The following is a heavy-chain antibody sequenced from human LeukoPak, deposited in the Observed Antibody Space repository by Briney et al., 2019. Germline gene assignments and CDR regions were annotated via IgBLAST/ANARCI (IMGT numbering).Heavy chain of an antibody. J-gene: IGHJ4*02. CDR2: INSDGSWT. Sequence: PGGSLRLSCAASGNYWRHWVRQDPGKGLVWVSHINSDGSWTSYADSVKGRFTISKDNAKNTVYLQMNNLRAEDTAVYYCVSFYEAYWGRGTLVTVSS. CDR1: GNYW. D-gene: IGHD3-22*01. CDR3: VSFYEAY. V-gene: IGHV3-74*01.